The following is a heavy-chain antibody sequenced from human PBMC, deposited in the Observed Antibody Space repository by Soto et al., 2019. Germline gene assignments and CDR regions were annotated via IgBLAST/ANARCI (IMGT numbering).Heavy chain of an antibody. Sequence: GGSLRLSCRASGYTFGDYGMSWFRQAPGKGLEWVGFIRSKAHGGTTEYAASVKGRFTISRDDSKSIAYLQMNSLKTEDAAVYYCTRVYCSSTSCYENYWGQGTLVTVSS. D-gene: IGHD2-2*01. CDR1: GYTFGDYG. J-gene: IGHJ4*02. CDR3: TRVYCSSTSCYENY. CDR2: IRSKAHGGTT. V-gene: IGHV3-49*03.